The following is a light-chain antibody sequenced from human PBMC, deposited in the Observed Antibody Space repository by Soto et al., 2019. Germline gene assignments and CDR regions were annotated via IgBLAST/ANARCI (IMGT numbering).Light chain of an antibody. J-gene: IGLJ3*02. V-gene: IGLV4-69*01. CDR1: SGHRSYA. Sequence: QLVLTQSPSASASPGASVKLTCTLSSGHRSYAIAWHQQQPEKGPRYLMKLNSDGSHSKGDGIPDRFSGSSSGAERYLTISSLQSEDETDYYCQTWGTGIRVFGGGTKLTVL. CDR2: LNSDGSH. CDR3: QTWGTGIRV.